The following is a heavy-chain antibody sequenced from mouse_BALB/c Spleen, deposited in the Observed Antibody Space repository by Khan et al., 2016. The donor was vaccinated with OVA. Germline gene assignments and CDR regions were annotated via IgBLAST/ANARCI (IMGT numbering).Heavy chain of an antibody. CDR1: GYSFTGYY. Sequence: VQLQQSGPDLVKPGASVKMSCKASGYSFTGYYMNWVKQSHGKSLECIGRVNPNTGNTNYNQKFRGKAILIVDKSSSTAYMELRSLTSEDSAVYYCARGYDFFAYWGLGTLVTVSA. CDR3: ARGYDFFAY. V-gene: IGHV1-26*01. J-gene: IGHJ3*01. CDR2: VNPNTGNT. D-gene: IGHD2-14*01.